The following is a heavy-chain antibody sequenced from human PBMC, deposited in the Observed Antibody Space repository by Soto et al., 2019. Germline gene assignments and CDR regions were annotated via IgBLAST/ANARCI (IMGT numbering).Heavy chain of an antibody. V-gene: IGHV4-31*03. J-gene: IGHJ5*02. CDR1: GGSISSGGYY. D-gene: IGHD1-1*01. Sequence: SETLSLTCTVSGGSISSGGYYWSWIRQHPGKGLEWIGYIYYSGSTYYNPSLKSRVTISVDTSKNQFSLKLSSVTAADTAMYYCVRDGTKNLRDWFDPWGQGMLVTVSS. CDR2: IYYSGST. CDR3: VRDGTKNLRDWFDP.